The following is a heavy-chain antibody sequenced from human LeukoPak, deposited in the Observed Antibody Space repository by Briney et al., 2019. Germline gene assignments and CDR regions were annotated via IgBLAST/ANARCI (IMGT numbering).Heavy chain of an antibody. CDR2: INPRGPST. Sequence: ASVKVSCKASGYTFTSYFIHWVRQAPGQGLEWMGIINPRGPSTSYAQKFQGRITMTTDTSTNTVYMELATLRSEDTALYYCAREIPARKTITFDAWGQGTLVTVSS. D-gene: IGHD5-12*01. J-gene: IGHJ5*02. V-gene: IGHV1-46*01. CDR1: GYTFTSYF. CDR3: AREIPARKTITFDA.